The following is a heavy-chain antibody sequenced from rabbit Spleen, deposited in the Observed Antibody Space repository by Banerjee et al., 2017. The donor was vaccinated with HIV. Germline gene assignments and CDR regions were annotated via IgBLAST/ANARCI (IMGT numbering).Heavy chain of an antibody. CDR2: TNSGSGSA. CDR3: ARDLTSVIGWNFNL. J-gene: IGHJ4*01. Sequence: QSLEESGGGLVQPGASLTLTCKASGFSFSSSYWICWVHQAPGKGLEWIGCTNSGSGSAGYATWAKGRFTISRTSSTTVTLQMTSLTAADTATYFCARDLTSVIGWNFNLWGPGTLVTVS. V-gene: IGHV1S40*01. D-gene: IGHD2-1*01. CDR1: GFSFSSSYW.